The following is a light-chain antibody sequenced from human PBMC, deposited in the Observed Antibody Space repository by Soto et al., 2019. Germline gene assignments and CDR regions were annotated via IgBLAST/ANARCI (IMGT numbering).Light chain of an antibody. J-gene: IGKJ4*01. V-gene: IGKV3-20*01. CDR2: GAS. Sequence: EIVLTQSPGTLSLSPGERATLSCRASQSVSRSSLAWYQQKPGQAPRLLISGASSRATGIPDRFGGSGSGTDFTLTISRLEPEDFAVYYCQQYESRPLTFGGGTKVEIK. CDR3: QQYESRPLT. CDR1: QSVSRSS.